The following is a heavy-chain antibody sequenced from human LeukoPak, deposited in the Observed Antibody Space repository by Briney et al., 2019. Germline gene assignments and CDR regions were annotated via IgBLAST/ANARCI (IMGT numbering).Heavy chain of an antibody. CDR1: GGTFSSYA. Sequence: ASVKVSCKASGGTFSSYAISWVRQAPGQGLEWMGGIIPIFGTANYAQKFQGRVTITADESTSTAYMELSSLRSEDTAVFYCARDRDYGGPQGYWGQGTLVTVSS. D-gene: IGHD4-23*01. J-gene: IGHJ4*02. CDR2: IIPIFGTA. CDR3: ARDRDYGGPQGY. V-gene: IGHV1-69*13.